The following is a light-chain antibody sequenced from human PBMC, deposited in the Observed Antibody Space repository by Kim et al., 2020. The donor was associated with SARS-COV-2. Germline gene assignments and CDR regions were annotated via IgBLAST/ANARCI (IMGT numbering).Light chain of an antibody. CDR2: NDN. CDR1: TLPGNQ. Sequence: VAPVTTARITCVGETLPGNQTYWYQQKSGQAPLLVIYNDNERPSGIPGRFSGSSSGTTVTLTISGVQAEDDADYYGQSADGSGTYVFGTGTKVTVL. J-gene: IGLJ1*01. CDR3: QSADGSGTYV. V-gene: IGLV3-25*03.